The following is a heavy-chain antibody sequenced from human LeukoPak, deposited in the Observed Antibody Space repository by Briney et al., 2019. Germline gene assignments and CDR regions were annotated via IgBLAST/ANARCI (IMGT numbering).Heavy chain of an antibody. D-gene: IGHD4-23*01. J-gene: IGHJ4*02. V-gene: IGHV1-2*02. CDR2: IKPTNGDT. CDR3: AGVGGKAADLDY. Sequence: GASVKVSCKASGYTFTDYYLHWVRQAPGQGLEWMGWIKPTNGDTTFAQKFRGRVSMTRDTATSTAHLDLSSLTSDDTAVYYCAGVGGKAADLDYWGQGTLVTVSS. CDR1: GYTFTDYY.